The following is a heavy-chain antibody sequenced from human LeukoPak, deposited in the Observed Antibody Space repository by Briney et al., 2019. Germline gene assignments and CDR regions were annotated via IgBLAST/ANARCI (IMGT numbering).Heavy chain of an antibody. J-gene: IGHJ3*01. V-gene: IGHV3-48*02. Sequence: GGSLRLSCAASGFTLSSYSMNWVRQAPGKGLEWISYIDSDTYGNTIYYPHTVKGRFTISRDNAKNSLYLQMDSLRDEDTAVYYCARAPVGLKADAFDVWGQGTMVTVSS. D-gene: IGHD1-26*01. CDR1: GFTLSSYS. CDR3: ARAPVGLKADAFDV. CDR2: IDSDTYGNTI.